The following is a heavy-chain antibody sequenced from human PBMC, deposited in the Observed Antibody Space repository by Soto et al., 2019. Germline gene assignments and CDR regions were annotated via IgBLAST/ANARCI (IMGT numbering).Heavy chain of an antibody. Sequence: SETLSLTCAVYGGSFSGYYWSWIRQPPGKGLEWIGEINHSGSTNYNPSLKSRVTISVDTSKNQFSLKLSSVTAADTAVYYCASDAYSGYVFDYWGQGTLVTVSS. CDR1: GGSFSGYY. CDR2: INHSGST. D-gene: IGHD5-12*01. V-gene: IGHV4-34*01. CDR3: ASDAYSGYVFDY. J-gene: IGHJ4*02.